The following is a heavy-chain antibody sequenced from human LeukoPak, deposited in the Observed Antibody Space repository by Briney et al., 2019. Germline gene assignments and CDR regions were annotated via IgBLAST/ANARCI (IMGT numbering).Heavy chain of an antibody. CDR2: IYPGDSDT. D-gene: IGHD3-22*01. V-gene: IGHV5-51*01. J-gene: IGHJ4*02. CDR1: GYSFTSYW. Sequence: GESLKISCKGSGYSFTSYWIGWVRQMPGKGLEWMGIIYPGDSDTRYSPSFQGQVTISADKSTSTAYLQWSSLKASDTAMYYCARHRSDSSGYVGFDYWGQGTLVTVSS. CDR3: ARHRSDSSGYVGFDY.